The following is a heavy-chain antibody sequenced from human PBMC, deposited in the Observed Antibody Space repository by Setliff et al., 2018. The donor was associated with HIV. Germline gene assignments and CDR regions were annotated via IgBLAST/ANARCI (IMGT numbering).Heavy chain of an antibody. Sequence: ASVKVSCKTSGYTSTSYGITWVRQAPGQGLEWMGWISVYNGDKKYAQKFQGRATMTTDTPTRTAYMELRSLKSDDTAVYYCAREPSGWYFKDNWFDPWGQGTLVTVSS. CDR1: GYTSTSYG. V-gene: IGHV1-18*01. D-gene: IGHD6-19*01. J-gene: IGHJ5*02. CDR3: AREPSGWYFKDNWFDP. CDR2: ISVYNGDK.